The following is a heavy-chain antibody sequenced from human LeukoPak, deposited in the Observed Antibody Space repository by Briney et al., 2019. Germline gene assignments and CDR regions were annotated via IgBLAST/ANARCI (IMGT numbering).Heavy chain of an antibody. Sequence: GGSLRLSCAASGFTFSSYSVNWVRQAPGKGLEWVSSISSSSSYIYYADSVKGRFTISRDNAKNSLYLQMNSLRAEDTAVYYCARDPPRGDYPFDYWGQGTLVTVSS. CDR1: GFTFSSYS. CDR2: ISSSSSYI. J-gene: IGHJ4*02. CDR3: ARDPPRGDYPFDY. V-gene: IGHV3-21*01. D-gene: IGHD4-17*01.